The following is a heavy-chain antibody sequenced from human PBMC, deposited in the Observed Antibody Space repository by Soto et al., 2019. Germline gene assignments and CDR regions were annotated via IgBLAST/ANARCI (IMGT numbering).Heavy chain of an antibody. V-gene: IGHV1-2*02. D-gene: IGHD2-15*01. Sequence: ASVNVSCKSSGYTFTGYYMHWGRQAPGQGLEWMGWINPNSGGTNYAQKLQGRVTMTRDPSISTAYMELSRLRSDDTAVYYCARDIDMDIVVEVAATAPGYWGQGTLVTVSS. CDR3: ARDIDMDIVVEVAATAPGY. CDR2: INPNSGGT. J-gene: IGHJ4*02. CDR1: GYTFTGYY.